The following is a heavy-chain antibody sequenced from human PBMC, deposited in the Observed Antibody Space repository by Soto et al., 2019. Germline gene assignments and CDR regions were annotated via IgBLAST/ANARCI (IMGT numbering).Heavy chain of an antibody. CDR3: ARDRRNSSSPGPEEAFEY. Sequence: SVKVSCKASGGTFSSYTISWVRQAPGQGLEWMGRIIPILGIANYAQKFQGRVTITADKSTSTAYMELSSLRSEDTAVYYCARDRRNSSSPGPEEAFEYWGQGTLVTVSS. D-gene: IGHD6-6*01. J-gene: IGHJ4*02. V-gene: IGHV1-69*04. CDR2: IIPILGIA. CDR1: GGTFSSYT.